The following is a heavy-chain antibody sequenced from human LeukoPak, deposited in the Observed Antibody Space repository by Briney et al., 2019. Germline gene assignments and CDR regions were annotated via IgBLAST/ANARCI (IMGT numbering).Heavy chain of an antibody. CDR1: GFTFSSYG. CDR2: IRYDGSNK. J-gene: IGHJ3*02. D-gene: IGHD2-2*01. V-gene: IGHV3-30*02. CDR3: AKGDYAEVLGYCSSTSCYAFDI. Sequence: GGSLRLSCAASGFTFSSYGMHWVRQAPGKGLEWVAFIRYDGSNKYYADSVKGRFTISRDNSKNTLYLQMNSLRAEDTAVYYCAKGDYAEVLGYCSSTSCYAFDIWGQGTMVTVSS.